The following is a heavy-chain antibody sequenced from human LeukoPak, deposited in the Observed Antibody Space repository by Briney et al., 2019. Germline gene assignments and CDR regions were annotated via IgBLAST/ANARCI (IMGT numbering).Heavy chain of an antibody. D-gene: IGHD5-18*01. V-gene: IGHV4-59*01. J-gene: IGHJ6*03. CDR2: IYYSGST. CDR3: ARTTEGGYTYDYFYYYYMDV. CDR1: GGSISSYY. Sequence: SETLSLTCTVSGGSISSYYWSWIRRPPGKGLEWIGYIYYSGSTNYNPSLKSRVTISVDTSKNQFSLKLSSVTAADTAVYYCARTTEGGYTYDYFYYYYMDVWGKGTTVTISS.